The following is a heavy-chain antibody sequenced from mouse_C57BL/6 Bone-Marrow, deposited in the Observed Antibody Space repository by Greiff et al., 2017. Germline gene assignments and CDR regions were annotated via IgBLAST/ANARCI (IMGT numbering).Heavy chain of an antibody. Sequence: QVQLQQSGAELVRPGTSVKVSCKASGYAFTNYLIEWVKQRPGQGLEWIGVINPGSGGTNYNEKFKGKATLTADKSSSTAYMQLSSLTSEDSAVYCCAREFPYYYGSSRDYGGQGTTLTVSS. CDR1: GYAFTNYL. J-gene: IGHJ2*01. V-gene: IGHV1-54*01. D-gene: IGHD1-1*01. CDR2: INPGSGGT. CDR3: AREFPYYYGSSRDY.